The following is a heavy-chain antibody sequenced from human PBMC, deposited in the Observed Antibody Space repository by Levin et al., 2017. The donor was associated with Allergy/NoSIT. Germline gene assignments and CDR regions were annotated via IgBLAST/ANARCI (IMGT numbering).Heavy chain of an antibody. V-gene: IGHV1-46*01. Sequence: ASVKVSCKASGYTFTSYYMHWVRQAPGQGLEWMGIINPSGGSTSYAQKFQGRVTMTRDTSTSTVYMELSSLRSEDTAVYYCARGEYYYDSSGHGGFDYWGQGTLVTVSS. D-gene: IGHD3-22*01. J-gene: IGHJ4*02. CDR3: ARGEYYYDSSGHGGFDY. CDR1: GYTFTSYY. CDR2: INPSGGST.